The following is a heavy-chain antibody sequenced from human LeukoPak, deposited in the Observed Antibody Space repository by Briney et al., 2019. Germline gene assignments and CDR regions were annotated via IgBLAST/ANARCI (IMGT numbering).Heavy chain of an antibody. D-gene: IGHD3-10*01. V-gene: IGHV4-38-2*02. CDR3: ARRAYYYGSGSYYRY. J-gene: IGHJ4*02. Sequence: PSETLSLTCTVSGCSISSGYYWGWIRQPPGKGLEWIGEINHSGSTNYNPSLKSRVTISVDTSKNQFSLKLSSVTAADTAVYYCARRAYYYGSGSYYRYWGQGTLVTVSS. CDR1: GCSISSGYY. CDR2: INHSGST.